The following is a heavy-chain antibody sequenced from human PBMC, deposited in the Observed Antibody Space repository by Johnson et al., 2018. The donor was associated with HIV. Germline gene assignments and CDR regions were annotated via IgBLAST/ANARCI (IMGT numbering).Heavy chain of an antibody. V-gene: IGHV3-30*04. CDR2: ISWDGRNK. Sequence: QVQLVESGGGVVQPGRSLRLSCAASGFTFSSYAMHWVRQAPGKGLEWVAVISWDGRNKYYADSVKGRFTISRDNAKNTLSLQMNKLRAEDTAVYYCARDRRFYDVVTSSACPTFDLWGQGTMVTVSS. CDR3: ARDRRFYDVVTSSACPTFDL. D-gene: IGHD3-9*01. J-gene: IGHJ3*01. CDR1: GFTFSSYA.